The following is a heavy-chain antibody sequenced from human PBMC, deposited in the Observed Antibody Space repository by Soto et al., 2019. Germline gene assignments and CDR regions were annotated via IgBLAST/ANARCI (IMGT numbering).Heavy chain of an antibody. CDR1: GGSISSNNW. CDR3: ARHGPGGSYSDY. CDR2: IYPSGST. V-gene: IGHV4-4*02. Sequence: SETLSLTCAVFGGSISSNNWWSWVRQSPGKGLEWIAEIYPSGSTNYNPSLKSRVTISVDTSKNQFSLKLSSVTAADTAVYYCARHGPGGSYSDYWGQGTLVTVSS. J-gene: IGHJ4*02. D-gene: IGHD1-26*01.